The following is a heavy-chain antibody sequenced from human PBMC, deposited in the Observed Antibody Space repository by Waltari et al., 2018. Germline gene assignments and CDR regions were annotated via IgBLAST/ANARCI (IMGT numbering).Heavy chain of an antibody. D-gene: IGHD3-16*01. J-gene: IGHJ3*01. Sequence: EVQLVESGGGLVQPGGSMRLSCVASGFTSRDNWMSWVGQAAGKGPELVANIKQDGSEKYYVDSVKGRFTISRDNAKNSLYLQMSSLRAEDTAVYYCARDYAYGFDLWGQGTLVTVSS. CDR1: GFTSRDNW. CDR3: ARDYAYGFDL. V-gene: IGHV3-7*01. CDR2: IKQDGSEK.